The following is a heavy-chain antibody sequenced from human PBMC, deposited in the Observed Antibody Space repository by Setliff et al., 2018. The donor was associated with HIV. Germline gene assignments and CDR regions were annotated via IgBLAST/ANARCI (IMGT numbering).Heavy chain of an antibody. J-gene: IGHJ5*02. CDR2: VTNTGDT. V-gene: IGHV4-4*07. Sequence: SETLSLTCTVSGDSINTPFWWSWIRQPAGKGLEWIGRVTNTGDTSYNPSLKSRVTISMDTSKNIFSLKLTSVTAADTAVYFCAKGSGPPWFDPWGQGTLVTVSS. CDR1: GDSINTPFW. D-gene: IGHD3-3*01. CDR3: AKGSGPPWFDP.